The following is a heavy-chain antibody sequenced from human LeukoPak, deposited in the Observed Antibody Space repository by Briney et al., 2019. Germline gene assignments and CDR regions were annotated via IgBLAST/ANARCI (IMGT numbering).Heavy chain of an antibody. D-gene: IGHD3-3*01. CDR3: ARGPRGNYDRLNGLSPFDY. V-gene: IGHV3-30*04. CDR2: ISYDGNNK. CDR1: GFTFRSYA. J-gene: IGHJ4*02. Sequence: GRSLRLSCAVSGFTFRSYAVHWVSQAPGKGLEWVAVISYDGNNKYYADSVKGRFTISRDNSKNTLYLQMNSLSAEDTAVYYCARGPRGNYDRLNGLSPFDYGGQGTLVTVSS.